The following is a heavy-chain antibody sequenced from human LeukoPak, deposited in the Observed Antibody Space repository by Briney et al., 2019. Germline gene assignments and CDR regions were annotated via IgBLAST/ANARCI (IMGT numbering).Heavy chain of an antibody. Sequence: GALVKVSCKVSGYTLTELSMHWVRQAPGKGLEWMGGFDPEDGETIYAQKFQGGVTMTEDTSTDTAYMELSSLRSEDTAVYYCARDQWVGATSIYYYGMDVWGQGTTVTVSS. D-gene: IGHD1-26*01. CDR2: FDPEDGET. CDR1: GYTLTELS. J-gene: IGHJ6*02. CDR3: ARDQWVGATSIYYYGMDV. V-gene: IGHV1-24*01.